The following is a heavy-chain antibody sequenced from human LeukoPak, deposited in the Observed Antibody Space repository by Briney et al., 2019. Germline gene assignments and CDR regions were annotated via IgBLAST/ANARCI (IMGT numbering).Heavy chain of an antibody. CDR3: ARFMGSYCGGDCYDAFDI. CDR1: GYSFTSYW. V-gene: IGHV5-51*01. D-gene: IGHD2-21*01. J-gene: IGHJ3*02. CDR2: IYPGDSDT. Sequence: GESLKISCKGSGYSFTSYWIGWVRQMPGKGLEWMGIIYPGDSDTRYSPSFQGQVTISADKSISTAYLQWSSLKASDTAMYYCARFMGSYCGGDCYDAFDIWGQGTMVTVSS.